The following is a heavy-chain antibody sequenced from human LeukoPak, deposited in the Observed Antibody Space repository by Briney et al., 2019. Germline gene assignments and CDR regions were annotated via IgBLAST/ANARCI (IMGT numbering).Heavy chain of an antibody. V-gene: IGHV3-23*01. D-gene: IGHD5-12*01. CDR2: ISGSGGST. CDR1: GFTFSSYA. CDR3: TTRPLYSGYDFV. J-gene: IGHJ4*02. Sequence: GGSLRLSRAASGFTFSSYAMSWVRQAPGKGPEWVSAISGSGGSTYYADSVKGRFTISRDNSKNTLYLQMNSLKTEDTAVYYCTTRPLYSGYDFVWGQGTLVTVSS.